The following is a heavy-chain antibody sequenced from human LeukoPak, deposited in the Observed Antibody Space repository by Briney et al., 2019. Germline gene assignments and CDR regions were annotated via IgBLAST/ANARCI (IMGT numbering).Heavy chain of an antibody. V-gene: IGHV3-20*04. CDR2: INWNGDNP. D-gene: IGHD1-26*01. CDR3: ARRSLSGATTVYYYDS. Sequence: GGSLRLSCEVSGFTFEDYGMTWVRQRPGRGLEYVAEINWNGDNPVYENSLRGRFTISRNNARNFVYLQMNSLRVEDTAFYYCARRSLSGATTVYYYDSWGQGTLVTVSS. J-gene: IGHJ5*01. CDR1: GFTFEDYG.